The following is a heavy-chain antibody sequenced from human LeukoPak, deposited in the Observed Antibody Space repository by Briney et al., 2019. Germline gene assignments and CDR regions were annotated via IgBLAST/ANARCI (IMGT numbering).Heavy chain of an antibody. CDR1: GYTFTGYY. CDR2: INPNSGGT. Sequence: ASVKVSCKASGYTFTGYYMHWVRQAPGQGLEWMGWINPNSGGTNYAQKFQGRVTMTRDTSISTAYMELSRLRSDDTAVYYCARDWELLHWFDPWGQGTLVTVSS. CDR3: ARDWELLHWFDP. J-gene: IGHJ5*02. V-gene: IGHV1-2*02. D-gene: IGHD1-26*01.